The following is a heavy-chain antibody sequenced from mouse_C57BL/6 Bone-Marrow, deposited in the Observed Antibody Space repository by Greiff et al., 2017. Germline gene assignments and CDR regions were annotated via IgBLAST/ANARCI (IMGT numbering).Heavy chain of an antibody. V-gene: IGHV1-69*01. Sequence: QVQLQQPGAELVMPGASVKLSCKASGYTFTSYWMHWVQQRPGQGLEWIGEIDPSDSYTNYNQKFKGKSTLTVDKSSSTAYMQLSSLTSEDSAVYYCARGYYGSSSDYYAMDYWGQGTSVTVSS. CDR2: IDPSDSYT. CDR3: ARGYYGSSSDYYAMDY. D-gene: IGHD1-1*01. CDR1: GYTFTSYW. J-gene: IGHJ4*01.